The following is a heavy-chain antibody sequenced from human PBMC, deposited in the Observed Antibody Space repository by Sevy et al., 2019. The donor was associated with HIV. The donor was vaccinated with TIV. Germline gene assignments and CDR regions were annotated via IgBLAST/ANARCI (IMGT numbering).Heavy chain of an antibody. V-gene: IGHV3-72*01. J-gene: IGHJ4*02. CDR3: ATHAGIAAAGRVFDY. CDR1: GFTFSDHY. D-gene: IGHD6-13*01. CDR2: IRNKADSYTT. Sequence: GESLKISCAASGFTFSDHYMEWVRQAPGKGLEWVGRIRNKADSYTTEYAASVKGRFTISRDDSKNSRYLLMNSLKTEDTAVYYCATHAGIAAAGRVFDYWGQGTLVTVSS.